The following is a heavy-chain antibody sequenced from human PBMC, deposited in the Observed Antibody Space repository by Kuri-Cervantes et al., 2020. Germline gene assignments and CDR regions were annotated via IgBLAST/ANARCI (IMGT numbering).Heavy chain of an antibody. D-gene: IGHD3-16*01. CDR3: TRRRDEAIGDTGDAFDI. J-gene: IGHJ3*02. CDR2: ISSSSTI. CDR1: GFTFSSYS. Sequence: GESLKISCAASGFTFSSYSMNWVRQAPGKGLEWVSYISSSSTIYYADSVKGRFTISRDNAKNSLYLQMNSLRAEDTAVYYCTRRRDEAIGDTGDAFDIWGQGTMVTVSS. V-gene: IGHV3-48*01.